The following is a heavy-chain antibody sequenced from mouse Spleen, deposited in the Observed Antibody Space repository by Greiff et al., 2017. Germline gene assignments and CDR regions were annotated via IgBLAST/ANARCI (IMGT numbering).Heavy chain of an antibody. D-gene: IGHD1-2*01. CDR2: ISSGGGNT. CDR3: ARELRPSWFAY. V-gene: IGHV5-9*04. J-gene: IGHJ3*01. Sequence: EVQGVESGGGLVKPGGSLKLSCAASGFTFSSYTMSWVRQTPAKRLEWVATISSGGGNTYYPDSVKGRFTISRDNARNTLYLQMSSLRSEDTAMYYCARELRPSWFAYWGQGTLVTVSA. CDR1: GFTFSSYT.